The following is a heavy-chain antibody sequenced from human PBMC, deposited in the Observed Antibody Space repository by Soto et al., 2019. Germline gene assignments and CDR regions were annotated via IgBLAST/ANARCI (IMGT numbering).Heavy chain of an antibody. CDR3: ATDLQLNTTYSSGWYYFDY. J-gene: IGHJ4*02. CDR1: GYTLTELS. Sequence: ASVKVSCKVSGYTLTELSMHWVRQAPGKGLEWMGGFDPEDGETIYAQKFQGRVTMTEDTSTDTAYMELSSLRSEDTAVYYCATDLQLNTTYSSGWYYFDYWGQGTLVTVSS. CDR2: FDPEDGET. D-gene: IGHD6-19*01. V-gene: IGHV1-24*01.